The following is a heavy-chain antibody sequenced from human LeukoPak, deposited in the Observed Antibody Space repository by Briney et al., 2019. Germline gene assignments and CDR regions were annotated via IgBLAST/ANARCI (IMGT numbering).Heavy chain of an antibody. CDR3: AAESDSAWFTGGDFDY. CDR2: IYYSGST. Sequence: SETLSLTCTVSGGSISSYYWSWIRQHPGKGLEWIGYIYYSGSTNYNPSLKSRVTISVDTSKNQFSLKLRSVTAADTAVYYCAAESDSAWFTGGDFDYWGQGMLVTVSS. D-gene: IGHD2-8*02. CDR1: GGSISSYY. V-gene: IGHV4-59*08. J-gene: IGHJ4*02.